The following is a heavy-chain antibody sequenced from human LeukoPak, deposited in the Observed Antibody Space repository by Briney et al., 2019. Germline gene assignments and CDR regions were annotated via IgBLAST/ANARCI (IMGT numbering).Heavy chain of an antibody. J-gene: IGHJ4*02. CDR3: ARGKQQLVAPFDY. CDR2: IHPSGEI. V-gene: IGHV4-4*02. D-gene: IGHD6-13*01. CDR1: GGSISSSNW. Sequence: SETLSLTCGVSGGSISSSNWWSWVRQPPGKGLEWIGEIHPSGEINYNPSLKSRVTISLDKSKNQFSLKMTSVTAADTAIYYCARGKQQLVAPFDYWGQGALVTVSS.